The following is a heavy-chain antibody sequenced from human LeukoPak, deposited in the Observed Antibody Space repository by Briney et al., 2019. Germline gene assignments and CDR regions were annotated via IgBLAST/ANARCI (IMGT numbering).Heavy chain of an antibody. Sequence: GGSLRLSCAASGFTFDDYAMHWVRQAPGKGLVWVSGINWNSNSIDYAGSVKGRFTISRDNAKNSLYLQMNSLRVEDMALYYCAKTLYGSGSPNAFDIWGQGTMVTVSS. CDR2: INWNSNSI. D-gene: IGHD3-10*01. CDR1: GFTFDDYA. J-gene: IGHJ3*02. V-gene: IGHV3-9*03. CDR3: AKTLYGSGSPNAFDI.